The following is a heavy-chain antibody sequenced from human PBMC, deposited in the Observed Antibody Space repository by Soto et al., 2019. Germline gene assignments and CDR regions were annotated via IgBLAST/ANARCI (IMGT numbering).Heavy chain of an antibody. CDR1: GGTFSSYA. J-gene: IGHJ4*02. V-gene: IGHV1-3*01. CDR3: ARETPDHLSYFAN. D-gene: IGHD2-15*01. CDR2: INAGHGNT. Sequence: ASVKVSCKASGGTFSSYAISWVRQAPGQRLEWMGWINAGHGNTKYSQWFQGRVTITRDTSASTAYMELSSLRSEDTAVYYCARETPDHLSYFANWVQGTLVTVSS.